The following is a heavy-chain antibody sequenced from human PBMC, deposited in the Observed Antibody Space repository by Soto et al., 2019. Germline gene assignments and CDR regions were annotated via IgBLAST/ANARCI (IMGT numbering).Heavy chain of an antibody. CDR1: GGSFSGYY. CDR2: INHSGST. J-gene: IGHJ6*02. V-gene: IGHV4-34*01. Sequence: SETLSLTCSVYGGSFSGYYWSWIRQPPGKGLEWIGEINHSGSTNYNPSLKSRVTISVDTSKNQFSLKLSSVTAADTAVYYCARYSGYDYGYYGMDVWGQGTTVTVS. CDR3: ARYSGYDYGYYGMDV. D-gene: IGHD5-12*01.